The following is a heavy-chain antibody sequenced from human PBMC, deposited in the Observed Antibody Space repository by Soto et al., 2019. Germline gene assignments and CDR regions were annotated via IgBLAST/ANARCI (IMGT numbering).Heavy chain of an antibody. D-gene: IGHD5-12*01. V-gene: IGHV1-69*08. J-gene: IGHJ4*02. CDR2: IIPILGIA. CDR3: AREGDGYNLYS. CDR1: GGTFGSYS. Sequence: QVQLVQSGAEVKKPGSSVKVSCMASGGTFGSYSIRWVRQAPGQGLEWMGRIIPILGIANYAQKFQGRVTITADKSTSTAYMELSSLRSEDTAVYYCAREGDGYNLYSWGQGTLVTVSS.